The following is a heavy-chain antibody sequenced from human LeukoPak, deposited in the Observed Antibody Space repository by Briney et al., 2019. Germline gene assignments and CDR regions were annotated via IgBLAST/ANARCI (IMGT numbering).Heavy chain of an antibody. CDR2: IYPGDSDT. CDR1: GYSFTSYW. D-gene: IGHD1-14*01. J-gene: IGHJ4*02. CDR3: AIAMNRDLFDY. V-gene: IGHV5-51*01. Sequence: GESLKISCKGSGYSFTSYWTGWVRQMPGKGLEWMGIIYPGDSDTRYSPSFQGQVTISVDKSISTAYLQWSSLKASDTAMYYCAIAMNRDLFDYWGQGTLVTVSS.